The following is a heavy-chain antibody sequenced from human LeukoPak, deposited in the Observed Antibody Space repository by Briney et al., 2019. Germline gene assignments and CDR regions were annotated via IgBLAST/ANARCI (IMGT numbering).Heavy chain of an antibody. Sequence: GGSLRLSCAASGFTFSSYAMHWVRQAPGKGLEWVAVISYHGSDKYYPDSVKGRFTISRDNSKNTLYLQMNSLRVEDTAVYYCANSDSSGYYDYWGQGTLVTVSS. CDR1: GFTFSSYA. V-gene: IGHV3-30*04. CDR3: ANSDSSGYYDY. CDR2: ISYHGSDK. D-gene: IGHD3-22*01. J-gene: IGHJ4*02.